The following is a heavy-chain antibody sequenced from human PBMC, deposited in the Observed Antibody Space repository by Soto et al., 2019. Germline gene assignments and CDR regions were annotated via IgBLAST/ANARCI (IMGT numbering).Heavy chain of an antibody. Sequence: TLSLTCTVSGGSISSGGYYWSWIRQHPRKGVEWIGYIYYSGSTYYNPSLKSRVTISVDTSKNQFSLKLSSVTAADTAVYYCARFRITMIVVPQLNYGMDVWGQGTTVTVSS. CDR1: GGSISSGGYY. J-gene: IGHJ6*02. V-gene: IGHV4-31*03. D-gene: IGHD3-22*01. CDR3: ARFRITMIVVPQLNYGMDV. CDR2: IYYSGST.